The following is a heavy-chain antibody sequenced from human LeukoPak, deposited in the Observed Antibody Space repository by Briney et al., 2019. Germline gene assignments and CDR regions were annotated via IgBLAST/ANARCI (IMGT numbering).Heavy chain of an antibody. Sequence: SVKVSCKASGGTYSSYAISWVRQAPGQGLEWMGGIIPIFGTANYAQKFQGRVTITTDESTSTAYMELSSLRSEDTAVYYCARRSMSADPFDPWGQGTLVTVSS. CDR2: IIPIFGTA. D-gene: IGHD2/OR15-2a*01. CDR3: ARRSMSADPFDP. CDR1: GGTYSSYA. V-gene: IGHV1-69*05. J-gene: IGHJ5*02.